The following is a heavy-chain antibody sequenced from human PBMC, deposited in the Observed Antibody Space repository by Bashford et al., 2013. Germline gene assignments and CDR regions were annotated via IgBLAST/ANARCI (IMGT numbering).Heavy chain of an antibody. D-gene: IGHD3-22*01. CDR1: GYSFTSYW. CDR2: IYPGDSDT. CDR3: ARLHTYYYDSSGYSRAFDI. Sequence: GESLKISCKGSGYSFTSYWIGWVRQMPGKGLEWMGIIYPGDSDTRYSPSFQGQVTISADKSISTAYLQWSSLKASDTAMYYCARLHTYYYDSSGYSRAFDIWGQGTMVTVSS. J-gene: IGHJ3*02. V-gene: IGHV5-51*01.